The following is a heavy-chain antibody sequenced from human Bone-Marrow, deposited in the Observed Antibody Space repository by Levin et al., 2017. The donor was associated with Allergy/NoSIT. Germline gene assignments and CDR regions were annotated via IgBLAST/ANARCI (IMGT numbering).Heavy chain of an antibody. D-gene: IGHD5-12*01. V-gene: IGHV3-9*01. CDR1: GFTFDDYA. CDR3: ATDTSGYDPNTYYYYSYGMVV. J-gene: IGHJ6*02. CDR2: ITWNSGSI. Sequence: PGGSLRLSCAASGFTFDDYAMHWVRQAPGKGLEWVSGITWNSGSIDYADSVKGRFTISRDNAKNSLYLQLNSLRAEDTALYYCATDTSGYDPNTYYYYSYGMVVWGQGTTVTVSS.